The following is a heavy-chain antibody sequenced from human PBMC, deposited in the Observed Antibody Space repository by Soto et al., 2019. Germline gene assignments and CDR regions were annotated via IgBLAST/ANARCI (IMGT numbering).Heavy chain of an antibody. CDR1: GFTFSSYW. CDR3: ARDRDTYYDFWSGPYFDY. J-gene: IGHJ4*02. V-gene: IGHV3-7*01. D-gene: IGHD3-3*01. CDR2: IKQDGSEK. Sequence: GGSLRLSCAASGFTFSSYWVSWVRQAPGKGLEWVANIKQDGSEKYYVDSVKGRSTISRDNAKNSLYLQMNSLRAEDTAVYYCARDRDTYYDFWSGPYFDYWGQGTLVTVSS.